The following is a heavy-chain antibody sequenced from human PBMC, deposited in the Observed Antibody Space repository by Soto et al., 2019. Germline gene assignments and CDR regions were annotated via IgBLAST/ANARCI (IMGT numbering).Heavy chain of an antibody. V-gene: IGHV3-7*03. CDR2: TKGDGSEK. Sequence: GGSLRLSCAASGFTFSDYWMTWVRQAPGKGLERVANTKGDGSEKYYVDSVKGRFTISRDNAKNSLYLEMNSLRVEETAMYYFARVSIEVYSHENINLYRNFDYWGQGTLVTVS. CDR1: GFTFSDYW. D-gene: IGHD1-20*01. CDR3: ARVSIEVYSHENINLYRNFDY. J-gene: IGHJ4*02.